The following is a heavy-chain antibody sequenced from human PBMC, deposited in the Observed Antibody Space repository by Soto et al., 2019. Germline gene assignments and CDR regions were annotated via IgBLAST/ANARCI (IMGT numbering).Heavy chain of an antibody. D-gene: IGHD6-13*01. V-gene: IGHV1-18*01. CDR2: ISAYNGNT. Sequence: QVQLVQSGAEVKKPGASVKVSCKASGYTFTSYGISWVRQAPGQGLEWMGWISAYNGNTNHAQNLQGRVTVTTDTAPSTAYQEPRSLRTDDTAVYYCAREATAGTLDYWGQVTLVTVS. CDR3: AREATAGTLDY. J-gene: IGHJ4*02. CDR1: GYTFTSYG.